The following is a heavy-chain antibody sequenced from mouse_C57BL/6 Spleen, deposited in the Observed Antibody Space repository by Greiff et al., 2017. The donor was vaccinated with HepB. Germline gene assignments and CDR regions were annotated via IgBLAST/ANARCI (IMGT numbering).Heavy chain of an antibody. D-gene: IGHD4-1*01. CDR2: IRSKSTNYAT. J-gene: IGHJ2*01. Sequence: EVQLVESGGGLVQPKGSLKLSCAASGFSFNTYAMNWVRQAPGKGLEWVARIRSKSTNYATYYADSVKDRFTISRDDSESMLYLQMNNLKTEDTAMYYCVRQKANWGGLDYWGQGTTLTVSS. CDR3: VRQKANWGGLDY. CDR1: GFSFNTYA. V-gene: IGHV10-1*01.